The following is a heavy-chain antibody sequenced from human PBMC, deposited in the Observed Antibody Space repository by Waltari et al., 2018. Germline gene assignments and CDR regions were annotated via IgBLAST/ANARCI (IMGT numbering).Heavy chain of an antibody. V-gene: IGHV4-39*07. J-gene: IGHJ4*02. D-gene: IGHD4-4*01. CDR1: GGSIRSSSYY. Sequence: QLQLQESGPGLVKPSETLSLTCTVSGGSIRSSSYYWGWIRQPPGKGLEWIGSIYYSGSTYYNPSLKSRVTISVDTSKNQCSLKLSSVTAADTAVYYCARDRDYSINYWGQGTLVTVSS. CDR3: ARDRDYSINY. CDR2: IYYSGST.